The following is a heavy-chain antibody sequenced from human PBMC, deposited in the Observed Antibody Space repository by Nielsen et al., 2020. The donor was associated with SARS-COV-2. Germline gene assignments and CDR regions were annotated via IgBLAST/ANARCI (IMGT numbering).Heavy chain of an antibody. D-gene: IGHD1-26*01. Sequence: LSLTCAVYGGSFSGYYWSWIRQPPGKGLEWVAVISYDGSNKYYADSVKGRFTIPRDNSKNTLYLQMNSLRAEDTAVYYCARDIEQERWDYWGQGTLVTVSS. CDR2: ISYDGSNK. J-gene: IGHJ4*02. CDR1: GGSFSGYY. V-gene: IGHV3-30*03. CDR3: ARDIEQERWDY.